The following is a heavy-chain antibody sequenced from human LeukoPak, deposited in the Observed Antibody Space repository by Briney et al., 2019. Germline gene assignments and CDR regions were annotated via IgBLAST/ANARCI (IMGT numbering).Heavy chain of an antibody. Sequence: SETLSLTCTVSGGSISSYYWSWIRQPPGKGLEWIGYIYTSGSTNCNPSLKSRVTISVDTSKNQFSLKLSSVTAADTAVYYCARRNIGGWPYYYYYMDVWGKGTTVTVSS. CDR2: IYTSGST. D-gene: IGHD6-19*01. CDR3: ARRNIGGWPYYYYYMDV. V-gene: IGHV4-4*09. J-gene: IGHJ6*03. CDR1: GGSISSYY.